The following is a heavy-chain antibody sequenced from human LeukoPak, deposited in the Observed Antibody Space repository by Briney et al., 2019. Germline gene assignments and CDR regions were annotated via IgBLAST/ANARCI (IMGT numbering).Heavy chain of an antibody. J-gene: IGHJ4*02. CDR2: ISGSGGST. CDR3: AKERYSSSWYPPFDY. D-gene: IGHD6-13*01. V-gene: IGHV3-23*01. Sequence: PGGSLRLSCAASGSTFSSYAMSWVRQAPGKGLEWVSAISGSGGSTYYADSVKGRFTISRDNSKNTLDLQMNSLRAEDTAVYYCAKERYSSSWYPPFDYWGQGTLVTVSS. CDR1: GSTFSSYA.